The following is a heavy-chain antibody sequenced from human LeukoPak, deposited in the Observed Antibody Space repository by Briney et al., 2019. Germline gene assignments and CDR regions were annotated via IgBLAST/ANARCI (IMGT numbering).Heavy chain of an antibody. CDR3: ARRKLIAAAGHDAFDI. CDR2: IYYSGST. D-gene: IGHD6-13*01. CDR1: GGSISSGDYY. V-gene: IGHV4-30-4*08. Sequence: SETLSLTCTVSGGSISSGDYYWSWIRQPPGKGLEWIGYIYYSGSTYYNPSLKSRVTISVDASKNQFSLKLSSVTAADTAVYYCARRKLIAAAGHDAFDIWGQGTMVTVSS. J-gene: IGHJ3*02.